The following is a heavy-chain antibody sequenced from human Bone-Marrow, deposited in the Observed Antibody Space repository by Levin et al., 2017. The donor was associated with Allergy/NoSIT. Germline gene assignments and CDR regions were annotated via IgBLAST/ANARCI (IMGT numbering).Heavy chain of an antibody. D-gene: IGHD3-3*01. V-gene: IGHV1-8*01. J-gene: IGHJ5*02. Sequence: GESLKISCKASGYTFISYDINWVRQAIGQGLEWMGWMNPNSGHTGYLQKFSGRVTMTRNTSTNTAYMELSSLRSDDTAVYFCARGGEVLSGFYDATPGNWCDPWGQGTLVSVS. CDR3: ARGGEVLSGFYDATPGNWCDP. CDR1: GYTFISYD. CDR2: MNPNSGHT.